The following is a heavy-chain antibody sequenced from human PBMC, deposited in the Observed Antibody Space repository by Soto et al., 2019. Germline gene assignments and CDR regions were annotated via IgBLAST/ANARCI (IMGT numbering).Heavy chain of an antibody. CDR1: GYTFTTYG. J-gene: IGHJ6*02. Sequence: VASVKVSCKASGYTFTTYGISWVRQAPGQGLEWLGWINTHNGNTNYAQNLLGRVIMTADTSTSTAYMELRSLRSDDTVIYYCTREGSAPYYYYGMDAWGQGTTVTVSS. CDR3: TREGSAPYYYYGMDA. V-gene: IGHV1-18*01. CDR2: INTHNGNT. D-gene: IGHD3-10*01.